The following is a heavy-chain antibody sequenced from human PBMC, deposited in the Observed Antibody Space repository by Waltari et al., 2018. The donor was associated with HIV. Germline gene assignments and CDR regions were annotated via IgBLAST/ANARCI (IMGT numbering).Heavy chain of an antibody. J-gene: IGHJ3*02. CDR3: ARLFYYDTTGYINNAFDI. CDR2: IYPFDSDT. CDR1: GYTLTNYW. Sequence: EVQLVQSGAAVRKSGESLKISRKASGYTLTNYWIAWVRQMSGEGLEWMGIIYPFDSDTRYNPSFEGQITISADKSLATAYLEWSNLNASDAAIYYCARLFYYDTTGYINNAFDIWGQGTVVTVS. D-gene: IGHD3-22*01. V-gene: IGHV5-51*03.